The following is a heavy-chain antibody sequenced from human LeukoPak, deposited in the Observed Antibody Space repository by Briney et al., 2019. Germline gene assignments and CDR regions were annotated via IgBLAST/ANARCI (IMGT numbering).Heavy chain of an antibody. D-gene: IGHD3-9*01. J-gene: IGHJ4*02. Sequence: GRSLRLSCAASGSTFSSYAMHWVRQAPGKGLEWVAVISYDGSNKYYADSVKGRFTISRDNSKNTLYLQMNSLRAEDTAVYYCASGRSAYYDILTGYYNVGYFDYRGQGTLVTVSS. CDR2: ISYDGSNK. CDR3: ASGRSAYYDILTGYYNVGYFDY. CDR1: GSTFSSYA. V-gene: IGHV3-30*01.